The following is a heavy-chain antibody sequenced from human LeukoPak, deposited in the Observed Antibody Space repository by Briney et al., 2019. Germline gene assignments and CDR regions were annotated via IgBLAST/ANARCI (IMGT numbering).Heavy chain of an antibody. D-gene: IGHD1-26*01. V-gene: IGHV1-18*01. J-gene: IGHJ4*02. CDR2: ISAYNGNT. CDR3: ARAVGATWRAYFDY. CDR1: GYTFTSYG. Sequence: ASVKVSCKASGYTFTSYGIGWVRQAPGQGLEWMGWISAYNGNTNYAQKLQGRVTMTTDTSTSTAYMELRSLRSDDTAVYYCARAVGATWRAYFDYWGQGTLVTVSS.